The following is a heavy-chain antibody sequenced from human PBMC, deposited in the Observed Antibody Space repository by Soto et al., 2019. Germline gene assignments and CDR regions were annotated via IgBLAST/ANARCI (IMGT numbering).Heavy chain of an antibody. CDR3: AREGSYSAYNFAHGIQLWSFDF. CDR1: VGHINTFY. J-gene: IGHJ4*02. Sequence: PDTLFLKSTLFVGHINTFYWSWVRPPAGKGLEWIGRIFSSGSTSFNPSLESRVAMSVDTSKNHFSLNLSSVTAADMAVYYCAREGSYSAYNFAHGIQLWSFDFWGQGALVTVSS. D-gene: IGHD5-12*01. CDR2: IFSSGST. V-gene: IGHV4-4*07.